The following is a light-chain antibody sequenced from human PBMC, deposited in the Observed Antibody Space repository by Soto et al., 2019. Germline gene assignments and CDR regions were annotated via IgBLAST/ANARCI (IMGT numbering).Light chain of an antibody. Sequence: EIVMTQSPATLSVSPWERVTLSCRASQDIRSSLAWYQQKPGQAPRLLIYGASIRATGVPATFSGSGSGTEFTLSISSLQSEHLGVYYCQQDSSWPLTFGGGTKVDIK. J-gene: IGKJ4*01. CDR1: QDIRSS. CDR3: QQDSSWPLT. CDR2: GAS. V-gene: IGKV3-15*01.